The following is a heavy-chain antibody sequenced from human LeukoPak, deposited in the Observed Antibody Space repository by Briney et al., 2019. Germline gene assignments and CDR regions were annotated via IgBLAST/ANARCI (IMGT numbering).Heavy chain of an antibody. V-gene: IGHV3-74*01. CDR3: ARTDWLDP. CDR2: IKGDGSIT. J-gene: IGHJ5*02. Sequence: GGSLRLSCAASGFALSSAWMHWVRQAPGKGLEWVSRIKGDGSITTYADSVKGRFTISRDNAKNTLYLQMNSLGAEDTALYYCARTDWLDPWGQGTLVTVSS. CDR1: GFALSSAW.